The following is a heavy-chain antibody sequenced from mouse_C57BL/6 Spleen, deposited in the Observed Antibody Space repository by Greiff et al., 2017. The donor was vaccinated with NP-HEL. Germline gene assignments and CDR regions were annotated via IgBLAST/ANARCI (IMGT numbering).Heavy chain of an antibody. Sequence: VQLQQSGPELVKPGASVKISCKASGYTFTDYYMNWVKQSHGKSLEWIGDINPNNGGTSYNQKFKGKATLTVDKSSSTAYMELRSLTSEDSAVYYCAPSGMDYWGQGTTVTVSS. CDR1: GYTFTDYY. J-gene: IGHJ4*01. V-gene: IGHV1-26*01. D-gene: IGHD3-1*01. CDR2: INPNNGGT. CDR3: APSGMDY.